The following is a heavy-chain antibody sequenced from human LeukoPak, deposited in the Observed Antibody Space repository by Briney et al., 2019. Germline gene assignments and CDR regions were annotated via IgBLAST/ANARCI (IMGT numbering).Heavy chain of an antibody. V-gene: IGHV4-59*08. Sequence: SETLSLTCTVSGGSISSYYWSWIRQPPGKGLEWIGYIYYSGSTNYNPSLKSRVTISVDTSKNQFSLKLSSVTAADTAVFYCAGMVGYNYGHMDYWGQGTLVSVFS. CDR3: AGMVGYNYGHMDY. CDR2: IYYSGST. D-gene: IGHD5-18*01. J-gene: IGHJ4*02. CDR1: GGSISSYY.